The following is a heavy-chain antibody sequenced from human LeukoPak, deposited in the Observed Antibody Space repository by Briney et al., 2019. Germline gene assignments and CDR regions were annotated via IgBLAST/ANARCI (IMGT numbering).Heavy chain of an antibody. CDR2: ISSSGSTI. D-gene: IGHD3-16*01. CDR3: ARDGGPGSDAFDI. J-gene: IGHJ3*02. V-gene: IGHV3-11*01. CDR1: GFTFSDYY. Sequence: GGSVRLSCAASGFTFSDYYMSWIRQAPGKGLEWVSYISSSGSTIYYADSEKGRFTISRDNAKNSLYLQMNSLRAEDTAVYYCARDGGPGSDAFDIWGQGTMVTVSS.